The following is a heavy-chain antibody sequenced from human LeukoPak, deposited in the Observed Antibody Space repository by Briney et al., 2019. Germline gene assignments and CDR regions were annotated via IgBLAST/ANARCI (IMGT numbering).Heavy chain of an antibody. J-gene: IGHJ5*01. CDR3: ASGWYDF. CDR1: GYTFTDFY. V-gene: IGHV1-18*04. CDR2: ISAYNGNR. Sequence: GASVKVSCKASGYTFTDFYIHWVRQAPGQGLEWMGSISAYNGNRNYAQKLQGRVTMTTDTSTSTAYMELSSLTSDDTAVYYCASGWYDFWGQGTRVTVSS.